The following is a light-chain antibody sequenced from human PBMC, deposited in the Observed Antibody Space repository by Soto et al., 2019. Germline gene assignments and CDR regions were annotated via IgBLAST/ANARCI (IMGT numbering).Light chain of an antibody. CDR3: QQYSTLWT. V-gene: IGKV3-15*01. CDR2: GAS. CDR1: QSVSSN. J-gene: IGKJ1*01. Sequence: EIVMTQSPATLSVSPGESATLSCRASQSVSSNLAWHQQKHGQASRLLIYGASTRATGIPARFSGSWSGTEFTLTISSLQPDDFGTYYCQQYSTLWTFGQGTKVDIK.